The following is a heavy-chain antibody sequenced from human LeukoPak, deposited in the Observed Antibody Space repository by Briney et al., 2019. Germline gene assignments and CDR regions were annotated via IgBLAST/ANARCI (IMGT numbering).Heavy chain of an antibody. J-gene: IGHJ3*02. CDR1: GYTFTSYG. D-gene: IGHD1-26*01. CDR3: AAVYGGSYYSFDI. Sequence: ASVKVSCKASGYTFTSYGISWVRQAPGQGLEWMGWINPNSGGTNYAQKFQGRVTMTRDTSISTAYMELSSLRSEDTAVYYCAAVYGGSYYSFDIWGQGTMVTVSS. V-gene: IGHV1-2*02. CDR2: INPNSGGT.